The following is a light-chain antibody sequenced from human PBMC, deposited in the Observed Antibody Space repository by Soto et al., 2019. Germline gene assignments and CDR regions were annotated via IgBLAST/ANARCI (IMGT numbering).Light chain of an antibody. V-gene: IGKV1-5*01. CDR2: DAS. CDR1: QSVSTW. Sequence: DIQMTQSPSTLSASVGDRVTITCRASQSVSTWLAWYQQKPGKAPNLLIYDASSLESGVPSRFSGSGSGTEFTLTISSLQPDDFATYYCQQYYSYLFTFGPGTKLEIK. J-gene: IGKJ3*01. CDR3: QQYYSYLFT.